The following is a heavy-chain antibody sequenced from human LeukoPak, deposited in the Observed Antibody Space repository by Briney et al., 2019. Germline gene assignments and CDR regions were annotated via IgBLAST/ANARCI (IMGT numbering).Heavy chain of an antibody. CDR1: GGTFSSYA. CDR3: AREEVAVAGTEPLDY. Sequence: GASVKVFCKASGGTFSSYAISWVRQAPGQGLEWMGWMNPNSGNTGYAQKFQGRVTITRNTSISPAYMELSSLRSEDTAVYYCAREEVAVAGTEPLDYWGQGTLVTVSS. D-gene: IGHD6-19*01. V-gene: IGHV1-8*03. CDR2: MNPNSGNT. J-gene: IGHJ4*02.